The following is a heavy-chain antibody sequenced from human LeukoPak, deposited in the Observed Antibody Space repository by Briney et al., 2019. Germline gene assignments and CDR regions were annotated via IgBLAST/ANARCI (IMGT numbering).Heavy chain of an antibody. D-gene: IGHD6-19*01. V-gene: IGHV3-30*18. CDR2: ISYDGSNT. CDR1: GFTFRSSG. CDR3: AKRYTNGWYYIEN. J-gene: IGHJ4*02. Sequence: GGSLRLSCAASGFTFRSSGMHWVRQAPGKGLEWVAVISYDGSNTYYADSVKGRFTISRDNSKNTLYLQMNSLRAEDTAVYYCAKRYTNGWYYIENWGQGTLVTVSS.